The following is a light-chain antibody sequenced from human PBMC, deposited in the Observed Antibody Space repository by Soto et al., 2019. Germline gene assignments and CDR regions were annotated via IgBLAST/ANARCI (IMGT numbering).Light chain of an antibody. J-gene: IGLJ1*01. CDR1: SSDVGDYNY. V-gene: IGLV2-11*01. CDR3: CSYAGNYAFV. Sequence: QSVLTQPRSVSGSPGQSVSISCNGTSSDVGDYNYVSWYQQHPGKAPKLMICDVSKRPSGVPDRFSGSKSGNTASLTISGLQAEDEADYYCCSYAGNYAFVFGTGTKLTVL. CDR2: DVS.